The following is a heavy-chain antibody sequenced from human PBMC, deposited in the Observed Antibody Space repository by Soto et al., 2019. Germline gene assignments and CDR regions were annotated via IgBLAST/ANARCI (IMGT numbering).Heavy chain of an antibody. D-gene: IGHD3-3*01. CDR3: AKVGSFRKYDFWSD. CDR2: ISGSGGST. CDR1: GFTFSSYA. V-gene: IGHV3-23*01. Sequence: GGSLKLACAASGFTFSSYAMSWFRQAPGKGLEWVSAISGSGGSTYYADSVKGRFTISRDNSKNTLYLQMNSLRAEDTAVYYCAKVGSFRKYDFWSDWGQGTLVTVSS. J-gene: IGHJ4*02.